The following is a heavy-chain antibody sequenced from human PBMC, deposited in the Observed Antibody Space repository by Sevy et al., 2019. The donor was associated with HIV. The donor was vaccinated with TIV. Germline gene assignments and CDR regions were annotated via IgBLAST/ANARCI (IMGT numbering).Heavy chain of an antibody. CDR3: ARDRQGLVRGGGDY. CDR1: GFTFSSYW. Sequence: GGSLRLSCAASGFTFSSYWMSWVRQAPGKGLEWVANIKQDGSEKYYVDSVKGRFTISRDNAKNSLYLQMNSLRAEDTAVYYWARDRQGLVRGGGDYWGQGTLVTVSS. CDR2: IKQDGSEK. D-gene: IGHD6-19*01. J-gene: IGHJ4*02. V-gene: IGHV3-7*01.